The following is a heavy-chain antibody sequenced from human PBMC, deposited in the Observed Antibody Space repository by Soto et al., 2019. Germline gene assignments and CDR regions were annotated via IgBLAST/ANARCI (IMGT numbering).Heavy chain of an antibody. Sequence: EVQLVESGGGLVQPGGSLRLSCAASGFTFSTYSMNWVRQAPGKGLEWISYITTSSSTIYYADSVKGRFTISRDNAKNSLYLQMNSLRVEDSAVYYCARRAVWGQGTTVTVS. CDR2: ITTSSSTI. CDR1: GFTFSTYS. CDR3: ARRAV. J-gene: IGHJ6*02. V-gene: IGHV3-48*01.